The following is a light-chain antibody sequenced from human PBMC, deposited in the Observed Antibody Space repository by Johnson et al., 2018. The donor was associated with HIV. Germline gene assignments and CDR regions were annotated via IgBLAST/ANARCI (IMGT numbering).Light chain of an antibody. CDR2: ENN. CDR3: ATWDTILSVVGV. J-gene: IGLJ1*01. V-gene: IGLV1-51*02. Sequence: HSVLTQPPSVSAAPGQKVTISCSGSTYNIGNNYVSWYQQLPGTAPTLLIYENNKRPSGIPDRFSGSKSGTSATLGITRLQTGDEADYYCATWDTILSVVGVFGTGTKVTVL. CDR1: TYNIGNNY.